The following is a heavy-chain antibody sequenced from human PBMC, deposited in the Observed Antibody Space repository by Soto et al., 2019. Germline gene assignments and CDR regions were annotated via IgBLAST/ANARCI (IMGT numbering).Heavy chain of an antibody. CDR1: GYTFTSYG. CDR2: ISAYNGNT. J-gene: IGHJ5*02. V-gene: IGHV1-18*04. CDR3: ARYPLDKYFDYEWFDP. Sequence: GASVKVSFKASGYTFTSYGISWVRQAPGQGLEWMGWISAYNGNTNYAQKLQGRVTMTTDTSTSTAYMELRSLRSDDTAVYYCARYPLDKYFDYEWFDPWGQGTLVTVSS. D-gene: IGHD3-9*01.